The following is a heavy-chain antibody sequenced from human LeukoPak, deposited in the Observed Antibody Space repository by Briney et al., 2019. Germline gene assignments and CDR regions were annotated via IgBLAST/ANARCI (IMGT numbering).Heavy chain of an antibody. Sequence: PGGSLRLSCAASGFTFTTYVMHWVRQAPGKGLEWVSLISGDGVSTFYADSVKGRFSISRDNSKNSLSLEMNSLRTEDTAMYYCARESGKFDYWGQGTLVAVSS. CDR1: GFTFTTYV. V-gene: IGHV3-43*02. J-gene: IGHJ4*02. CDR3: ARESGKFDY. CDR2: ISGDGVST.